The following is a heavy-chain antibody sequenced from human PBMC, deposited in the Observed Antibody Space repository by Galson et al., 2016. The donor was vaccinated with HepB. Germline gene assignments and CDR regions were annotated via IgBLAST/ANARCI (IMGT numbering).Heavy chain of an antibody. CDR3: AKPTNSDAFHI. D-gene: IGHD5-12*01. Sequence: SLRLSCAASGLTFSNHYMDWVRQAPGKGLEWVGRIRDKANNYTTAYAASVEGRFSVSTDESKNSLYLQMNSLETEDTAVYYCAKPTNSDAFHIWGQGTMVTVSS. V-gene: IGHV3-72*01. CDR1: GLTFSNHY. J-gene: IGHJ3*02. CDR2: IRDKANNYTT.